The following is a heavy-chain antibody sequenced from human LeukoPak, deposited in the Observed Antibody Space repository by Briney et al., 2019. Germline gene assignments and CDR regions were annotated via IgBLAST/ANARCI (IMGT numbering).Heavy chain of an antibody. Sequence: PSQTLSLTCAVSGGSISSGGYSWSWIRQPPGKGLEWIGYIYHSGSTYYNPSLKSRVTISVDRSKNQFSLKLSSVTAADTAVYYCARAHCSGGSCYGWRYFDLWGRGTQVTVSS. D-gene: IGHD2-15*01. CDR3: ARAHCSGGSCYGWRYFDL. CDR2: IYHSGST. V-gene: IGHV4-30-2*01. J-gene: IGHJ2*01. CDR1: GGSISSGGYS.